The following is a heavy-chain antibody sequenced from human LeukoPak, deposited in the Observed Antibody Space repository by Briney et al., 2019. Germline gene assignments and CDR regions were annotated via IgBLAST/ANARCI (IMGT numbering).Heavy chain of an antibody. CDR3: AGDYPTVTPHYYHDMDV. Sequence: TGGSLRPSCAASGFTLSSYAMTWVRQAPGKGLEWVSSISETGTGRYHADAVKGRFTISRDTSKNTLYLQMNRLRAEDTAIYYCAGDYPTVTPHYYHDMDVWGQGTTVTVSS. D-gene: IGHD4-17*01. J-gene: IGHJ6*02. CDR2: ISETGTGR. CDR1: GFTLSSYA. V-gene: IGHV3-23*01.